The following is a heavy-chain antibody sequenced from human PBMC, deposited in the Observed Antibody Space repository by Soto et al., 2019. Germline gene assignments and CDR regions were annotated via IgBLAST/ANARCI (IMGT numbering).Heavy chain of an antibody. D-gene: IGHD6-13*01. J-gene: IGHJ4*02. Sequence: ASVKVSCKASGYTFTSYSISWVRQAPGQGLEWMGWISAYNGNTNYAQKLQGRVTMTTATSTSTAYMELRSLRSDDTAVYYCARDPKQQLPLGRQDYWGQGTLVTVSS. CDR1: GYTFTSYS. CDR2: ISAYNGNT. V-gene: IGHV1-18*01. CDR3: ARDPKQQLPLGRQDY.